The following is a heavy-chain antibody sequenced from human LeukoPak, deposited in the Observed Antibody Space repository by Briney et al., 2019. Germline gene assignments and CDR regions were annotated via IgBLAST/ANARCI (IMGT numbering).Heavy chain of an antibody. J-gene: IGHJ6*03. CDR2: MNPNSGNT. D-gene: IGHD3-10*01. V-gene: IGHV1-8*01. CDR3: ARGPFADYYYYMDV. Sequence: ASVKVSCKASGYTFTSYDINWVRQATGQGLEWMGWMNPNSGNTGYVQKFQGRVTMTRNTSISTAYMELSSLRSEDTAVYYCARGPFADYYYYMDVWGKGTTVTIAS. CDR1: GYTFTSYD.